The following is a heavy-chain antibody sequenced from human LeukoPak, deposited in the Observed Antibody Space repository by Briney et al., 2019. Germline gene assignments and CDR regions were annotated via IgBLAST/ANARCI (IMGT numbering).Heavy chain of an antibody. D-gene: IGHD3-10*01. Sequence: SETLSLTCTLSGVSISYYYWGWIRQPPGKGLEWIGYISHSGSTNYNPSLKSRVTVSVDTSKNQFSLKLSSVTAADTAVHYCASLGLVRGVIDYWDQGTLVTVSS. V-gene: IGHV4-59*08. CDR1: GVSISYYY. CDR2: ISHSGST. J-gene: IGHJ4*02. CDR3: ASLGLVRGVIDY.